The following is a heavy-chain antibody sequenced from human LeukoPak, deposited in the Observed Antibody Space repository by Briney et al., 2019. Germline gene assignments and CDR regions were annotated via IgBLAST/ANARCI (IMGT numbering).Heavy chain of an antibody. CDR1: GGSLSRYY. CDR3: ARFSSGWYLTYYFDY. D-gene: IGHD6-19*01. Sequence: SETLSLTCTVSGGSLSRYYWSWIRQPAGKGLEWIGRIYTSGSANYNPPPQSRATMSVDTSKNQFSLKLSSVTAADTAVYYCARFSSGWYLTYYFDYWGQGTLVTVSS. J-gene: IGHJ4*02. CDR2: IYTSGSA. V-gene: IGHV4-4*07.